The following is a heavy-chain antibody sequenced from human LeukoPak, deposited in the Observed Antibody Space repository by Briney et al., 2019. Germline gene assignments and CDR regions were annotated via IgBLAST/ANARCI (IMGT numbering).Heavy chain of an antibody. D-gene: IGHD3-3*01. CDR1: GFTFSSYS. CDR2: ISSSSSYI. CDR3: ARDYDFWSFIGYFDL. J-gene: IGHJ2*01. V-gene: IGHV3-21*01. Sequence: GGSLGLSCAASGFTFSSYSMNWVRQAPGKGLEWVSSISSSSSYIYYADSVKGRFTISRDNAKNSLYLQMNSLRAEDTAVYYCARDYDFWSFIGYFDLWGRGTLVTVSS.